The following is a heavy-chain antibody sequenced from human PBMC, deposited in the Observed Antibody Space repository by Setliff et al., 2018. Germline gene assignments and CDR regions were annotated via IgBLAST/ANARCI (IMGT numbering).Heavy chain of an antibody. CDR1: GYTFTKNG. J-gene: IGHJ6*02. CDR2: INAGNGDT. D-gene: IGHD6-19*01. CDR3: ARDVRGIGWPISAMDV. V-gene: IGHV1-3*01. Sequence: GASVKVSCKASGYTFTKNGIHWMRQAPGQGHEWMGWINAGNGDTKYSQKFQDRVTITRETSASTAYMELSSLRSEDTAVYYCARDVRGIGWPISAMDVWGQGTTVTVSS.